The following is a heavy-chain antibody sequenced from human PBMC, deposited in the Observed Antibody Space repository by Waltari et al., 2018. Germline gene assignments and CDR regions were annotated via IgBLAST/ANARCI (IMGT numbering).Heavy chain of an antibody. CDR2: IIPILGIA. CDR3: ASGYYYDSSGTGQAHFDY. Sequence: QVQLVQSGAEVKKPGSSVKVSCKASGGTFSSYAISWVRQAPGQGLEWMGGIIPILGIANYAQKFQGRVTITADESTSTAYMELSSLRSEDTAVYYCASGYYYDSSGTGQAHFDYWGQGTLVTVSS. CDR1: GGTFSSYA. J-gene: IGHJ4*02. V-gene: IGHV1-69*04. D-gene: IGHD3-22*01.